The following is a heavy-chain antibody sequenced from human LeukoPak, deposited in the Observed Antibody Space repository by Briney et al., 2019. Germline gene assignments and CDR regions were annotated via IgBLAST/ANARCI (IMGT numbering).Heavy chain of an antibody. J-gene: IGHJ4*02. D-gene: IGHD3-16*02. V-gene: IGHV1-2*02. CDR3: ARGPLRLGDLSTL. CDR1: GYTFIDYY. Sequence: ASVKVSCKASGYTFIDYYIHWVRQAPGQGLEWMGWINPNIGVTTYAQRFQGRVTMTSDTSNSTAYMDISGLRYDDTAVYFCARGPLRLGDLSTLWGQGTLVTVSS. CDR2: INPNIGVT.